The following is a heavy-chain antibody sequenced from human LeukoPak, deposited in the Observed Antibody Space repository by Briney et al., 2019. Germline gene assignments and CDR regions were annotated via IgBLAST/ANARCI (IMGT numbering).Heavy chain of an antibody. CDR2: ISGSGGST. V-gene: IGHV3-23*01. CDR3: AREVGARYNWNYDPYGSGSYPYYFDY. CDR1: GFTFSSYA. Sequence: GGSLRLSCAASGFTFSSYAMSWVRQAPGKGLEWVSAISGSGGSTYYADSVKGRFTISRDNSKNTLHLQMNSLRAEDTAVYYCAREVGARYNWNYDPYGSGSYPYYFDYWGQGTLVTVSS. D-gene: IGHD3-10*01. J-gene: IGHJ4*02.